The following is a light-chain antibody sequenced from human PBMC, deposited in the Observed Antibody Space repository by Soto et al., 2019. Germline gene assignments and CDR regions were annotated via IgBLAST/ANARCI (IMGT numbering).Light chain of an antibody. Sequence: EIVLTQSPGTLSLSPGERATLSCRASQSVSSSYLAWYQQKPGHAPRLVIYGASSRATDIPDRFSGSGSGTDFTLTISSLEPEDFAVYYCQQYGSSPWTFGHGTTVDIK. J-gene: IGKJ1*01. CDR2: GAS. CDR1: QSVSSSY. V-gene: IGKV3-20*01. CDR3: QQYGSSPWT.